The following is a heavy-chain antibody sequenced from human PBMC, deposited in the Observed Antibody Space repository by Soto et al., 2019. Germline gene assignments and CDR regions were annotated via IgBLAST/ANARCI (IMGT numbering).Heavy chain of an antibody. CDR3: ARHYSSSIDY. CDR1: GGSISSYY. D-gene: IGHD6-13*01. Sequence: XXTLTLTCTVSGGSISSYYWSWIRQPPGXXXXXXXXXYXXXSTXXNKXXXXXXXTXXXNXXXQYYLTMSSVTAEETAVYYCARHYSSSIDYWGQGTLVTVSS. CDR2: XYXXXST. J-gene: IGHJ4*02. V-gene: IGHV4-59*08.